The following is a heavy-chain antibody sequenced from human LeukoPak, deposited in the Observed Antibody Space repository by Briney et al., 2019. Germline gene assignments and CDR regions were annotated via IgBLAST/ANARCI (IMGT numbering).Heavy chain of an antibody. V-gene: IGHV3-23*01. D-gene: IGHD6-13*01. Sequence: GGSLRLSCAASGFTFGSSAMSWVRQAPGKGPEWVSTFSGCGPDTYYADSVKGRFTIFRDNSKNTLYLQMHSLSAEDTAVYYCAKGSLGSWYYFDYWGQGTLVTVSS. CDR1: GFTFGSSA. CDR3: AKGSLGSWYYFDY. J-gene: IGHJ4*02. CDR2: FSGCGPDT.